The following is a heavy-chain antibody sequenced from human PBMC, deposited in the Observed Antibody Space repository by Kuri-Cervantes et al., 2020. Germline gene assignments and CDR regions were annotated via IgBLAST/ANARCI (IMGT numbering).Heavy chain of an antibody. Sequence: GGSLRLSCAASGFTFSSNDMNWVHQSTGKGLEWVSGLGSGGDTNFPGSVKGRFTVSRENAKNTLYLQMNSLRAEDTAVYYCAKDHYYYYYMDVWGKGTTVTVSS. J-gene: IGHJ6*03. CDR1: GFTFSSND. CDR2: LGSGGDT. V-gene: IGHV3-13*01. CDR3: AKDHYYYYYMDV.